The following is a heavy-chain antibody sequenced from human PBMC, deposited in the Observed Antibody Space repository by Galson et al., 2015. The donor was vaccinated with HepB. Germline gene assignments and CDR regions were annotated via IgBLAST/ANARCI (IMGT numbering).Heavy chain of an antibody. CDR1: GGSISSYY. Sequence: SETLSLTCTVSGGSISSYYWSWIRQPPGKGLEWIGYIYYSGSTNYNPSLKSRVTISVDTSKNQFSLKLSSVTAADTAVYYCARVSKYYDSSGYYETGYYFDYWGQGTLVTVYS. V-gene: IGHV4-59*01. D-gene: IGHD3-22*01. CDR3: ARVSKYYDSSGYYETGYYFDY. CDR2: IYYSGST. J-gene: IGHJ4*02.